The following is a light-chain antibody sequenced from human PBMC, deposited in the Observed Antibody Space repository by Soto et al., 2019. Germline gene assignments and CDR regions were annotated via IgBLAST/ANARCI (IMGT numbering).Light chain of an antibody. J-gene: IGKJ1*01. CDR2: KAS. V-gene: IGKV1-5*03. CDR3: KDYNSYSVA. CDR1: QTISSW. Sequence: DIQMTQSPSTLSGSVGDRVTITCRASQTISSWLAWYQQKPGKAPKLLIYKASTLKSGVPSRFSGSGSGTEIAHTISSLQHDDFGSDACKDYNSYSVAFGQGTKVDIK.